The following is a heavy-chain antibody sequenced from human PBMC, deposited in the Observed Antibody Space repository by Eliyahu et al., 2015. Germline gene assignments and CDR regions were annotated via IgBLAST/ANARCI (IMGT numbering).Heavy chain of an antibody. CDR3: AKSPHYSSSWPLGDY. CDR1: GFTFSSYA. V-gene: IGHV3-23*01. J-gene: IGHJ4*02. D-gene: IGHD6-13*01. Sequence: EVQLLESGGGLVQPGGSLRLSCAASGFTFSSYAMSWVXQAPGKGLXWVSAIXGSGGSTYYADSVKGRFTISRDNSKNTLYLQMNSLRAEDTAVYYCAKSPHYSSSWPLGDYWGQGTLVTVSS. CDR2: IXGSGGST.